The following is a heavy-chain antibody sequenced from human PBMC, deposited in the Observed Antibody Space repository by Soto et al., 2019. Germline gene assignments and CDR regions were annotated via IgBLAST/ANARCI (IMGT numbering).Heavy chain of an antibody. CDR3: AKKPPGDWREQFDY. J-gene: IGHJ4*02. V-gene: IGHV3-30*18. CDR1: GFDFSIYG. D-gene: IGHD2-21*02. CDR2: ISYDGSNK. Sequence: GGSLRLSCAASGFDFSIYGMHWVRQAPGEGLAWVAVISYDGSNKYYADSVKGRFTISRDNSKNTLYLQMNSLRTEDTAVYYCAKKPPGDWREQFDYWGQGTLVTVSS.